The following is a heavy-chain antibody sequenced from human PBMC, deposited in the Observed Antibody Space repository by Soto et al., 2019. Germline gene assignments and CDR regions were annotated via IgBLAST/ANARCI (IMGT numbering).Heavy chain of an antibody. Sequence: LRLSCAGSGFTVSSSSMNWVRQAPGKGLEWVSYVSSSSSTIYYADSVKGRFTISRDSAKNSLYLQMNSLRDEDTAVYYCVRGPFGWGSYNYYGMDVWGQGTTVTVSS. D-gene: IGHD3-9*01. J-gene: IGHJ6*02. V-gene: IGHV3-48*02. CDR3: VRGPFGWGSYNYYGMDV. CDR1: GFTVSSSS. CDR2: VSSSSSTI.